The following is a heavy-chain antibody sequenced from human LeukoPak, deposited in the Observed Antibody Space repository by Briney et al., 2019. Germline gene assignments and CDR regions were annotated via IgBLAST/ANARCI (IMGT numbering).Heavy chain of an antibody. CDR2: IYHSGST. Sequence: SETLSLTCTVSGYSISSGYYWGWIRQPPGKGLEWIGSIYHSGSTYYNPSLKSRVTISVDTSKNQFSLKLSSVTAADTAVYYCARDRGDSELGPYYYYMDVWGKGTTVTVSS. J-gene: IGHJ6*03. D-gene: IGHD7-27*01. V-gene: IGHV4-38-2*02. CDR1: GYSISSGYY. CDR3: ARDRGDSELGPYYYYMDV.